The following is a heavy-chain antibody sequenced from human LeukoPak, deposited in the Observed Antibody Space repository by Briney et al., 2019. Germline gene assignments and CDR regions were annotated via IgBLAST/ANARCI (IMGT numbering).Heavy chain of an antibody. D-gene: IGHD1-26*01. CDR2: FDPEDGET. V-gene: IGHV1-24*01. CDR1: GYTFNTYG. CDR3: ATEGVGDAFDI. J-gene: IGHJ3*02. Sequence: ASVKVSCKASGYTFNTYGITWVRQAPGKGLEWMGGFDPEDGETIYAQKFQGRVTMTEDTSTDTAYMELSSLRSEDTAVYYCATEGVGDAFDIWGQGTMVTVSS.